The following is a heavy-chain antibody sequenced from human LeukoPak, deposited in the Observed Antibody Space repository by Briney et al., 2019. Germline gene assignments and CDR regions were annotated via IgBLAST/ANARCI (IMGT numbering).Heavy chain of an antibody. CDR2: IYYSGST. CDR3: ASYGDPYAFDY. D-gene: IGHD4-17*01. CDR1: GGSISSYY. J-gene: IGHJ4*02. Sequence: SETLSLTCTVSGGSISSYYWSWIRQPPGKGLEWIGYIYYSGSTNYNPSLKSRVTISVDASKNQFSLKLSSVTAADTAVYYCASYGDPYAFDYWGQGTLVTVSS. V-gene: IGHV4-59*08.